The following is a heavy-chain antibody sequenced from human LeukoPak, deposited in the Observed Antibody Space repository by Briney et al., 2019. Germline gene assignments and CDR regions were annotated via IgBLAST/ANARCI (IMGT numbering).Heavy chain of an antibody. D-gene: IGHD4-11*01. V-gene: IGHV1-8*01. CDR3: AVHGGSRPTVTTSHEDY. CDR2: INPVTGKT. CDR1: GYTFTNYD. Sequence: ASVRVSCKASGYTFTNYDVNWVRQAHGQGLEWMGWINPVTGKTGYAQKFQGRVTVTSNSSINTAYMDLSGLRSEDTAVYYCAVHGGSRPTVTTSHEDYWGQGTLVTVSS. J-gene: IGHJ4*02.